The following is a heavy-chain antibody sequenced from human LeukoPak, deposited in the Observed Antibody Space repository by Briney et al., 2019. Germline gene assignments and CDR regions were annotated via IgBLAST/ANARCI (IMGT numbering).Heavy chain of an antibody. Sequence: SETLSLTCTVSGGSISNYFWSWIRQPPGKGLECIGYIYHSDNTNYNPSLMSRVTVSVDTSKNQFSLKLSSVTAADTAVYYCARFPGSAEYRHYYYMDVWGKGTTVTVSS. D-gene: IGHD2-15*01. V-gene: IGHV4-59*01. J-gene: IGHJ6*03. CDR1: GGSISNYF. CDR3: ARFPGSAEYRHYYYMDV. CDR2: IYHSDNT.